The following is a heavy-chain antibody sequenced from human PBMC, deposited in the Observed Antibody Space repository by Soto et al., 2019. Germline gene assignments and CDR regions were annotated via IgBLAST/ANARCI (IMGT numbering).Heavy chain of an antibody. CDR2: ISYDGSNK. CDR1: GFTFSSYG. D-gene: IGHD3-10*01. V-gene: IGHV3-30*18. J-gene: IGHJ6*02. Sequence: QVQLVESGGGVVQPGRSLRLSCAASGFTFSSYGMHWVRQAPGKGLEWVAVISYDGSNKYYADSVKGRFTISRDNSKNTLYLQMNSLRAEDTAVYYCAKDLGYGSGIGSGMDVWGQGTTVTVSS. CDR3: AKDLGYGSGIGSGMDV.